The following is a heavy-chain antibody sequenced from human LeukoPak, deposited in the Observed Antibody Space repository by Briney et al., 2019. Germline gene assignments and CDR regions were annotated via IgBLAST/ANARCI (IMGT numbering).Heavy chain of an antibody. V-gene: IGHV3-21*01. J-gene: IGHJ3*02. CDR3: ARAAELPDAFDI. CDR2: ISSSSSYI. CDR1: GFTFSSYS. D-gene: IGHD1-26*01. Sequence: GGSLRLSCAASGFTFSSYSMNWVRQAPGKGLEWVSSISSSSSYIYYADSVKGRFTISRDNAKNSLYLQMNSLRAEDTAVYYCARAAELPDAFDIWGQGTVVTVSS.